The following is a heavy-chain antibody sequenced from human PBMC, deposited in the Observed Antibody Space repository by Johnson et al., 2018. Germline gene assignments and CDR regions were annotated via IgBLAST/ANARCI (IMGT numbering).Heavy chain of an antibody. Sequence: VQLVESGGGLVQPGGSLRLSCAASGFTFSNYAMHWVRQAPGKGLEWVGVIKSKAHGGTADYAAPVKGIFTISRDDSENTVFLQLNSLKIEDTAMYFCATGPRQAFDFWGQGTMVTVSS. V-gene: IGHV3-15*07. CDR1: GFTFSNYA. CDR3: ATGPRQAFDF. CDR2: IKSKAHGGTA. J-gene: IGHJ3*01.